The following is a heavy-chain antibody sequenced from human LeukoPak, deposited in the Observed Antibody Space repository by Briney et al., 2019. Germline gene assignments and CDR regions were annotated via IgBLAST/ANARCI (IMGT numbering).Heavy chain of an antibody. V-gene: IGHV3-9*01. CDR2: ISWNSDTI. D-gene: IGHD1-26*01. CDR3: AKDISGTYLAALDH. Sequence: GRSLRLSCAASGFSFDDYAMHWVRQAPGKGLEWVSGISWNSDTIGYVDSVKGRFAISRDNAKNSLYLQMNSLRAEDTALYYCAKDISGTYLAALDHWGQGTLVTVSS. CDR1: GFSFDDYA. J-gene: IGHJ5*02.